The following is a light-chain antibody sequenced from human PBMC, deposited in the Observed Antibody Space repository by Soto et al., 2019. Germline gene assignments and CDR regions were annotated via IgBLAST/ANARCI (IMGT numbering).Light chain of an antibody. CDR2: TND. CDR3: AVWDDSLNGHV. Sequence: QSALTQPPSASGTPGQTVTISCSGSSSNIGTSSVHWYKHLPGTAPKPLIYTNDQRPSGVPDRFSGSKSGTSASLAISGLQSEDVADYYCAVWDDSLNGHVFGAGTNVTVL. J-gene: IGLJ1*01. CDR1: SSNIGTSS. V-gene: IGLV1-44*01.